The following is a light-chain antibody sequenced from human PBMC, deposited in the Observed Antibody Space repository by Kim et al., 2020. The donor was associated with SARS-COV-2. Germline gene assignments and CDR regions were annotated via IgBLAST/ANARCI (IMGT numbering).Light chain of an antibody. CDR1: QSVSTY. Sequence: LSPGERATLSRRASQSVSTYLAWYQQRSGQAPRVLIYDASNRATGIPARFSGSGSGTDFTLTISSLQPEDFAVYYCQQRSSWPLTFGGGTKVDIK. CDR3: QQRSSWPLT. CDR2: DAS. J-gene: IGKJ4*01. V-gene: IGKV3-11*01.